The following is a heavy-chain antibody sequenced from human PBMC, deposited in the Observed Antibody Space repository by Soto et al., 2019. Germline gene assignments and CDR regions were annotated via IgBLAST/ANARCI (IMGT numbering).Heavy chain of an antibody. CDR2: IYDTGISGYTPST. CDR3: ARGEDAFFYYGLDV. J-gene: IGHJ6*02. CDR1: GGSFSGYY. V-gene: IGHV4-59*01. Sequence: SETLSLTCAVYGGSFSGYYWSWIRRPPGKGLEWIAYIYDTGISGYTPSTSYNPSLKSRVTMSVDTSKSQFSLKLTSVTAADTAVYYCARGEDAFFYYGLDVWGQGITVTVSS.